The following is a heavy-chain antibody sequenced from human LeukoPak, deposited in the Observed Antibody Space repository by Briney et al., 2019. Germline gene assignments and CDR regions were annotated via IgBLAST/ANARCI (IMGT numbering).Heavy chain of an antibody. D-gene: IGHD3-9*01. J-gene: IGHJ4*02. Sequence: PGGSLRLSCAASGITFSSYAMHWVRQAPGKGLEWVAVISYDGSNKYYADSVKGRFTISRDNSKNTLYLQMNSLRAEDTAVYYCARVVDTRYDYWGQGTLVTVSS. CDR2: ISYDGSNK. CDR3: ARVVDTRYDY. CDR1: GITFSSYA. V-gene: IGHV3-30*04.